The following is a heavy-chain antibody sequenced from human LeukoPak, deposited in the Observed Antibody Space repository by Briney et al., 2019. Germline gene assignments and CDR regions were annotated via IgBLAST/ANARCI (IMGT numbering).Heavy chain of an antibody. CDR1: GFTFSSYG. V-gene: IGHV3-30*03. CDR2: ISYEGSIK. Sequence: GGSLRLSCAASGFTFSSYGMSWVRQAPGKGLEWVTFISYEGSIKRYADSVKGRFTISRDNSKNTLYLQMSSLRVDDTALYYCARENIFVPGLTYGGKEPLVTVST. CDR3: ARENIFVPGLTY. D-gene: IGHD3-3*02. J-gene: IGHJ4*02.